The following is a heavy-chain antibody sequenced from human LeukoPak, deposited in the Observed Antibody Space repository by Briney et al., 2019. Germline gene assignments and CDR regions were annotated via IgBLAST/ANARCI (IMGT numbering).Heavy chain of an antibody. D-gene: IGHD5-18*01. CDR2: ISISGAST. Sequence: GESLRLSCTASGFTFGSYAMTWVRQAPGKGLEWVSGISISGASTYYADSVKGRFTISRDNSKNTLYLQMNSLRAEDTAVYYCAKVIDSYGQGDIWGQGTMVTVAS. V-gene: IGHV3-23*01. J-gene: IGHJ3*02. CDR3: AKVIDSYGQGDI. CDR1: GFTFGSYA.